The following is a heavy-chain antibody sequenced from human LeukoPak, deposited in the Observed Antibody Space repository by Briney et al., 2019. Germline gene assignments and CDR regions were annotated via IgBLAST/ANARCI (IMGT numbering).Heavy chain of an antibody. Sequence: SETLSLTCTVSGGSISSYYWSWIRQPPGKGLEWIGYIYYSGSTNYNPSLKSRVTISVDTSKNQFSLKLSSVTAADTAVYYCAATKGARAPVDYWGQGTLVTVSS. J-gene: IGHJ4*02. CDR2: IYYSGST. V-gene: IGHV4-59*01. CDR1: GGSISSYY. CDR3: AATKGARAPVDY. D-gene: IGHD1-26*01.